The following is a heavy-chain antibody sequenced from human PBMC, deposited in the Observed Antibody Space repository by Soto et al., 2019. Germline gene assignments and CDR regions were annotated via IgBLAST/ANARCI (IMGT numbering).Heavy chain of an antibody. J-gene: IGHJ5*02. CDR2: IKSKTDGGTT. CDR1: GFTFSNAW. CDR3: TTRVIVGTTVWFDP. V-gene: IGHV3-15*07. D-gene: IGHD1-26*01. Sequence: EVPLVESGGGLVKPGGSLRLSCAASGFTFSNAWLNWVRQAPGKGLEWVGRIKSKTDGGTTDYPAPVKGRFTISRDDSKDTLYLQMNSLKTEDTAVYYCTTRVIVGTTVWFDPWGQGTLVTVSS.